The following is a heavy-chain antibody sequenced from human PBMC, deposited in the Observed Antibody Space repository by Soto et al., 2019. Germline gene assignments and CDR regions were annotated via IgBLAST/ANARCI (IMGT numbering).Heavy chain of an antibody. CDR3: ARDGYGGGNGQNYYYGMDV. Sequence: GASVKVSCKASGGTFSSYAISWVRQAPGQGLEWMGGIIPIFGTANYAQKFQGRVTITADESTSTAYMELSSLRSEDTAMYYCARDGYGGGNGQNYYYGMDVWGQGTTVTVSS. V-gene: IGHV1-69*13. CDR2: IIPIFGTA. D-gene: IGHD2-15*01. CDR1: GGTFSSYA. J-gene: IGHJ6*02.